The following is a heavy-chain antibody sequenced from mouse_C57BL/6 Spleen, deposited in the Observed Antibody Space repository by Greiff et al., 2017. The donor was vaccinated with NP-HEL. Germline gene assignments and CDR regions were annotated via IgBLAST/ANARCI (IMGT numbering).Heavy chain of an antibody. Sequence: VQLQQPGAELVKPGASVKLSCKASGYTFTSYWMHWVKQRPGQGLEWIGMIHPNSGSTNYNEKFKSKATLTVDKSSSTAYMQLSSLTSEDSAVYYCARGNYGNYHYAMDYWGQGTSVTVSS. CDR3: ARGNYGNYHYAMDY. J-gene: IGHJ4*01. V-gene: IGHV1-64*01. CDR1: GYTFTSYW. CDR2: IHPNSGST. D-gene: IGHD2-1*01.